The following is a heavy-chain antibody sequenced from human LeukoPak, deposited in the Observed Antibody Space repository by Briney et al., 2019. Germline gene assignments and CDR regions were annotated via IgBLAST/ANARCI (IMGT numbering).Heavy chain of an antibody. CDR2: VYYSGSS. D-gene: IGHD3-22*01. J-gene: IGHJ3*02. Sequence: PSETLSLTCTVSGASLSGFYWSWIRQPPGAGLEWIGYVYYSGSSTYNPSLKSRVAISVDTSKNQFSLKLSSVTAADTAVYYCAAQKRYYYDSSGYYGSASDIWGQGTMVTVSS. CDR3: AAQKRYYYDSSGYYGSASDI. CDR1: GASLSGFY. V-gene: IGHV4-59*01.